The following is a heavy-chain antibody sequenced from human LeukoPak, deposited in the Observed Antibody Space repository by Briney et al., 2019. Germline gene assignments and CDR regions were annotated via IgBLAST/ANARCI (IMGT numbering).Heavy chain of an antibody. D-gene: IGHD2-2*01. CDR1: GFTFSSYG. Sequence: PGGSLRLSCSASGFTFSSYGMHWVRQAPGKGLEWVAFIRYDGSNKYYADSVKGRFTISRDNSKNTLYLQMNSPRAEDTAVYYCAKDRGYCSSTSCYYFDYWGQGTPVTVSS. CDR2: IRYDGSNK. J-gene: IGHJ4*02. CDR3: AKDRGYCSSTSCYYFDY. V-gene: IGHV3-30*02.